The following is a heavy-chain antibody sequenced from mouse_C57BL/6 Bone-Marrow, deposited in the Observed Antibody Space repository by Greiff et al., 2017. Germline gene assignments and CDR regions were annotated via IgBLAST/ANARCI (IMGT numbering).Heavy chain of an antibody. CDR3: ARLFYGLDY. J-gene: IGHJ2*01. Sequence: EVQLVESGGGLVQPGGSLKLSCAASGIAFSRYWMSWVRRAPGKGLEWIGEINPDSSTINYAPSLKDKFIISRDNAKNTLYLQMSKVRSEDTALYYCARLFYGLDYWGQGTTLTVSS. CDR1: GIAFSRYW. V-gene: IGHV4-1*01. CDR2: INPDSSTI. D-gene: IGHD1-1*01.